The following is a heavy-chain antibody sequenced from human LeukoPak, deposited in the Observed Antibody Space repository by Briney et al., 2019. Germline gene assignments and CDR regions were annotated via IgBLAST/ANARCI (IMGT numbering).Heavy chain of an antibody. CDR3: ARVYSSGWYDY. V-gene: IGHV3-66*01. CDR2: IYSGGST. D-gene: IGHD6-19*01. CDR1: GFTVSSNY. Sequence: GGSLRLSWAASGFTVSSNYMSWVRQAPGKGLEWVSVIYSGGSTYYADSVKGRFTISRDNSKNTLYLQMNSLRAEDTAVYYCARVYSSGWYDYWGQGTLVTVSS. J-gene: IGHJ4*02.